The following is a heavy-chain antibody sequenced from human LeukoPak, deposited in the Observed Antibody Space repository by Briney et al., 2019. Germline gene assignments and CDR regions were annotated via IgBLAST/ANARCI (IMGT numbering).Heavy chain of an antibody. Sequence: GGSLRLSCAVSGFTFSSYYMHWVRQAPGKGLVWVSRINSDGRSTSYADSVKGRFTISRDNSKNTLYLQMNSLRAEDTAVYYCASLSLRWSDYWGQGTLVTVSS. J-gene: IGHJ4*02. D-gene: IGHD4-23*01. CDR2: INSDGRST. CDR1: GFTFSSYY. V-gene: IGHV3-74*01. CDR3: ASLSLRWSDY.